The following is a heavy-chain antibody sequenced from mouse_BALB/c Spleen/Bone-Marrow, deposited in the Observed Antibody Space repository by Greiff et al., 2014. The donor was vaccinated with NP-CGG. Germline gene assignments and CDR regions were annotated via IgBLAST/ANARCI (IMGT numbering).Heavy chain of an antibody. V-gene: IGHV4-1*02. CDR2: INPDSGTI. Sequence: EVQLVESGGGLVQPGGSLKLSCAASGFDFSRYWMTWVRQAPGKGLEWIGEINPDSGTINYTPSLKDKFIISRNNAKNTLYLQMSKVRSEDTALYNCTRNGDYGWIAYWGQGTLVTVSA. D-gene: IGHD2-13*01. CDR1: GFDFSRYW. J-gene: IGHJ3*01. CDR3: TRNGDYGWIAY.